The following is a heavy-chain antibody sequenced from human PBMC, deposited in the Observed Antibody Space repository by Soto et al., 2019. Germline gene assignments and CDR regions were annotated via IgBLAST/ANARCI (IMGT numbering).Heavy chain of an antibody. D-gene: IGHD3-10*01. CDR1: GGSISSGDYY. CDR2: IYYSGST. CDR3: ARAAITMVRGVIFKPVDY. V-gene: IGHV4-30-4*01. J-gene: IGHJ4*02. Sequence: SETLSLTCTVSGGSISSGDYYWSWIRQPPGKGLEWIGYIYYSGSTYYNPSLKSRVTISVDTSKNQFSLKLSSVTAADTSVYYCARAAITMVRGVIFKPVDYWGQGTLVTVSS.